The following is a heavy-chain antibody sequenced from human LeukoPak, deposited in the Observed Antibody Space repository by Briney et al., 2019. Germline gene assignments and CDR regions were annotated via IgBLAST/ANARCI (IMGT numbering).Heavy chain of an antibody. CDR3: ARDSLMGYSYAKTDY. CDR1: GYTFTSYG. V-gene: IGHV1-18*01. CDR2: ISGYNANT. Sequence: ASVKASCKASGYTFTSYGITWVRQAPGQGLEWMGWISGYNANTNYAQKLQGRVTMTTDTSTSTAYMELRSLRSDDTAVYYCARDSLMGYSYAKTDYWGQGTLVTVSS. D-gene: IGHD5-18*01. J-gene: IGHJ4*02.